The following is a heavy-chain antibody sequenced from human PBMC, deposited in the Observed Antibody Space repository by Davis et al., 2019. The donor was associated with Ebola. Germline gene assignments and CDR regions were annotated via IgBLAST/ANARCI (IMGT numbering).Heavy chain of an antibody. CDR2: ISAYNGNT. D-gene: IGHD1-26*01. CDR3: ARTSIVGTTTTASDI. J-gene: IGHJ3*02. CDR1: GGTFSSYT. V-gene: IGHV1-18*01. Sequence: ASVKVSCKASGGTFSSYTISWVRQAPGQGLEWMGWISAYNGNTNYAQILQGRVTMTTDTSTGTAYMELRSLRSDDTAVYFCARTSIVGTTTTASDIWGQGTKVTVSS.